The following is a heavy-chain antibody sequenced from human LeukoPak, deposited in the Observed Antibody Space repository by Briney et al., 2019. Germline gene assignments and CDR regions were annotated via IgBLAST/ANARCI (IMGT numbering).Heavy chain of an antibody. CDR1: GGSFGGYY. CDR2: FNHSGST. V-gene: IGHV4-34*01. CDR3: TIAALDY. D-gene: IGHD6-13*01. J-gene: IGHJ4*02. Sequence: SETLSLTCAVYGGSFGGYYWSWLRQPPGKGLEWIGEFNHSGSTNYNPSLKSRVTISVDTSKNQFSLKLSSVTAADTAVYYCTIAALDYWGQGTLVTVSS.